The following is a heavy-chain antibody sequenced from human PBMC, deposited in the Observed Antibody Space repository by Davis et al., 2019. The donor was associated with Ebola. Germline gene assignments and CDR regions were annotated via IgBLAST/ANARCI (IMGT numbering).Heavy chain of an antibody. V-gene: IGHV5-51*01. Sequence: TVSCKASGYSFTSYWIGWVCQMPGKGLEWMGIIYPGDSDTRYSPSFQVSADKSISTAYLQWSSLKASDTAMYYCARVGYNWNYFDSWGQGTLVTVSS. CDR1: GYSFTSYW. J-gene: IGHJ4*02. CDR2: IYPGDSDT. D-gene: IGHD1-20*01. CDR3: ARVGYNWNYFDS.